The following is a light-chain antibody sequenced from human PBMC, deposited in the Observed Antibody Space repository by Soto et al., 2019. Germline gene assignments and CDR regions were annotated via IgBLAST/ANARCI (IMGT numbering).Light chain of an antibody. CDR1: QSISDW. CDR3: QQYNSYSLT. Sequence: DIQMTQSPSTLSASVGDRVTITCRASQSISDWLAWCQQKPGKAPKLLIYDASGLESGVPSRFSGSGSGTEFTLTISSLQPDDFATYYCQQYNSYSLTFGGGTKVDIK. CDR2: DAS. V-gene: IGKV1-5*01. J-gene: IGKJ4*01.